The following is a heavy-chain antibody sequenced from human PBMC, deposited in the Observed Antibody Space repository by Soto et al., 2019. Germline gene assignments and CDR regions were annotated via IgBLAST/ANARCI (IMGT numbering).Heavy chain of an antibody. V-gene: IGHV1-18*01. Sequence: ASVKVSCKASGYTFTSYGISWVRQAPGQGLEWMGWISAYNGSTYYADSVEGRFTISRDNSKNTLYLQMTSLTTEDTAMYYCAREIKAVASPFDYWGQGTLVTVSS. CDR2: ISAYNGST. CDR3: AREIKAVASPFDY. D-gene: IGHD6-19*01. CDR1: GYTFTSYG. J-gene: IGHJ4*02.